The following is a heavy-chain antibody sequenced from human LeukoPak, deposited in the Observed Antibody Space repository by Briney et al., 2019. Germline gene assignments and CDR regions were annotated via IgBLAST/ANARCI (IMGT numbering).Heavy chain of an antibody. CDR1: GFTFSSYA. D-gene: IGHD3-16*02. CDR3: ASLLNYDYVWGSYRRHFDY. CDR2: ISYDGSNK. J-gene: IGHJ4*02. Sequence: PGRSLRLSCAASGFTFSSYAMHWVRQAPGKGLEWVAVISYDGSNKYYADSVKGRFTISRDNSKNTLYLQTNSLRAEDTAVYYCASLLNYDYVWGSYRRHFDYWGQGTLVTVSS. V-gene: IGHV3-30*04.